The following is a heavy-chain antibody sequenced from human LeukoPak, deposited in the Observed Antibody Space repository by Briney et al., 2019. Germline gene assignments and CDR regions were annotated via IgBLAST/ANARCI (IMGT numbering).Heavy chain of an antibody. CDR3: AITIIRRVITSYYFDY. CDR1: GGSISSSSYY. CDR2: IYYGGST. Sequence: SETLSLTCTVSGGSISSSSYYWGWIRPPPGKGLEWIGIIYYGGSTYYNPPLKIRVTISVDTPKTQSSLRLSSVTAADTAVYYCAITIIRRVITSYYFDYWGQGTLVTVSS. D-gene: IGHD3-10*01. J-gene: IGHJ4*02. V-gene: IGHV4-39*01.